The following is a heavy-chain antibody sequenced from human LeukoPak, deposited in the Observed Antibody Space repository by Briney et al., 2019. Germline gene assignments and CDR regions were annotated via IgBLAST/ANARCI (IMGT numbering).Heavy chain of an antibody. D-gene: IGHD3-10*01. J-gene: IGHJ6*03. CDR2: INHSGST. Sequence: SETLSLTCAVYGGSFSGYYWSWIRQPPGKGLEWIGEINHSGSTNYNPSLKSRVTISVDTSKSQFSLKLSSVTAADTAVYYCARRGRFNYYGSGSYPYYYYYYYMDVWGKGTTVTISS. CDR1: GGSFSGYY. CDR3: ARRGRFNYYGSGSYPYYYYYYYMDV. V-gene: IGHV4-34*01.